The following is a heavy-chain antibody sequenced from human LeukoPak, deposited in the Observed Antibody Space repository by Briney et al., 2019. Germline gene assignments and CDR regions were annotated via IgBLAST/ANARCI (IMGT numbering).Heavy chain of an antibody. V-gene: IGHV4-34*01. CDR2: INHSGST. CDR1: GGSFGGYY. Sequence: SETLSLTCAVYGGSFGGYYWSWIRQPPGKGLEWIGEINHSGSTNYNPSLKSRVTVSVDTSKNQFSLKLSSVTAADTAVYYCARRWLHRPADYWGQGTLVTVSS. J-gene: IGHJ4*02. D-gene: IGHD5-24*01. CDR3: ARRWLHRPADY.